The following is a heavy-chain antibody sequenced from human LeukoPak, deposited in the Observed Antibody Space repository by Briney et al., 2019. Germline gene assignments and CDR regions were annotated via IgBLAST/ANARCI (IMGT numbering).Heavy chain of an antibody. CDR2: INSDGSST. D-gene: IGHD3-10*01. CDR1: GFTFSSYW. CDR3: ARAESYGSGSYRGMDV. Sequence: GGSLRLSCAASGFTFSSYWMHWVRQAPGKGLVWVSRINSDGSSTSYADSVKGRFTISRDNAKNTLYQQMNSLRAEDTAVYYCARAESYGSGSYRGMDVWGKGTTVTVSS. J-gene: IGHJ6*04. V-gene: IGHV3-74*01.